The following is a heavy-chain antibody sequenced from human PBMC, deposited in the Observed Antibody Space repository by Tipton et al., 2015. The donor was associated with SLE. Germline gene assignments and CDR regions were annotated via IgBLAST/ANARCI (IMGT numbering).Heavy chain of an antibody. D-gene: IGHD1-1*01. J-gene: IGHJ4*02. CDR2: FYRAGGGTT. CDR3: ARGGRSDNQGYDY. Sequence: QLVQSGGGLIQPGGSLRLSCAASGFSVSNSYMSWFRQAPGKGLEWVSVFYRAGGGTTYHADSVKGRFTISRDISRNTLYLQMTSLRVEDTAIYYCARGGRSDNQGYDYWGPGTLVTVSA. CDR1: GFSVSNSY. V-gene: IGHV3-53*01.